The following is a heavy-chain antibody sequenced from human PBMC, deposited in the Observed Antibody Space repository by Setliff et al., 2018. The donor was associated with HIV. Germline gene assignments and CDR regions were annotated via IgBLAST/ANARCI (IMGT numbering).Heavy chain of an antibody. V-gene: IGHV1-69*10. CDR2: TIPMSDIP. CDR3: VRVGPWYYGRSGYLASWDY. J-gene: IGHJ4*02. Sequence: GASVKVSCKASGFTFNHYALSWVRQAPGQRPEWMGGTIPMSDIPNYAKNFQCRVTITADHSTTTTYMELSSLSSEDTAVYYCVRVGPWYYGRSGYLASWDYWGQGTQVTVSS. D-gene: IGHD3-22*01. CDR1: GFTFNHYA.